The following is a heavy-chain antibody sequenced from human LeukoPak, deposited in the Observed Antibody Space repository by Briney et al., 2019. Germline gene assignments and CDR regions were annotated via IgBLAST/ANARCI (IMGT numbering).Heavy chain of an antibody. V-gene: IGHV1-18*01. CDR1: GYTFTSYG. J-gene: IGHJ3*02. D-gene: IGHD7-27*01. CDR3: ATELLGNPAFDI. Sequence: ASVKVSCKASGYTFTSYGISWVRQAPGQGLEWMGWISAYNGNTNYAQKLQGRVTMTTDTSTSTAYMELRSLRSDDTAVYYCATELLGNPAFDIWGQGTMVTVSS. CDR2: ISAYNGNT.